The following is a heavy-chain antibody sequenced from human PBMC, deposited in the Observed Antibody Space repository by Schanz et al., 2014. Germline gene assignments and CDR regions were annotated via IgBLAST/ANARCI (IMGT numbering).Heavy chain of an antibody. V-gene: IGHV3-21*01. D-gene: IGHD2-21*01. CDR2: ISRSSSSI. J-gene: IGHJ4*02. Sequence: EVQLVESGGGLVKPGGSLRLSCAASGFTFSSYSMNWVRQAPGKGPEWVSSISRSSSSIYYADSVKGRFTISRDNAKNSLYLQMHSLRAEDTAVYYCARGRSLGWCDYWGQGTLVTVSS. CDR3: ARGRSLGWCDY. CDR1: GFTFSSYS.